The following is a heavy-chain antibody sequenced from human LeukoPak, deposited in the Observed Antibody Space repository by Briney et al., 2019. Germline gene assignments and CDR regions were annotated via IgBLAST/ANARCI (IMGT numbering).Heavy chain of an antibody. Sequence: GGSLRLSCAASGFTFSSYWMSWVRQAPGKGLEWVANIKQDGSEKYYVDSVKGRFTIARDNAKNSLYLQMNSLRAEDTVVYYCARPYYDSSGSHFDYWGQGTLVTVSS. D-gene: IGHD3-22*01. CDR1: GFTFSSYW. V-gene: IGHV3-7*01. CDR3: ARPYYDSSGSHFDY. CDR2: IKQDGSEK. J-gene: IGHJ4*02.